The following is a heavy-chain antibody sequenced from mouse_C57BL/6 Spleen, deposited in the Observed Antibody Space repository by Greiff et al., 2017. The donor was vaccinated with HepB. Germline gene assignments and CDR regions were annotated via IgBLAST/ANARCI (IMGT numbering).Heavy chain of an antibody. D-gene: IGHD1-1*01. CDR3: ARYPSSYLAWFAY. CDR1: GYTFTSYW. CDR2: IHPNSGST. V-gene: IGHV1-64*01. J-gene: IGHJ3*01. Sequence: QVQLQQPGAELVKPGASVKLSCKASGYTFTSYWMHWVKQRPGQGLEWIGMIHPNSGSTNYNEKFKSKATLTVDKSSSTAYMQLSSLTSEDSAVYYCARYPSSYLAWFAYWGQGTLVTVSA.